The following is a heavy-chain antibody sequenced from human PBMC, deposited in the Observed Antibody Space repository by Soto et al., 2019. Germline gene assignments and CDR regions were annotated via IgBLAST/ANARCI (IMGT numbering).Heavy chain of an antibody. V-gene: IGHV3-30-3*01. CDR2: ISYDGSNK. D-gene: IGHD3-3*01. J-gene: IGHJ5*02. CDR3: ARGGYYDFWSGLFHWFAP. Sequence: QVQLVESGGGVVQPGRSLRLSCAASGFTFSSYAMHWVRQAPGKGLEWVAVISYDGSNKYYADSVKGRFTISRDNSKNTLYLQMNSLRAEDTAVYYCARGGYYDFWSGLFHWFAPWGQGTLVTVSS. CDR1: GFTFSSYA.